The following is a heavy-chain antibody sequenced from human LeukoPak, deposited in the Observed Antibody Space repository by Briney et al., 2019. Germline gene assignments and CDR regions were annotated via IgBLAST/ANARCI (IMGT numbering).Heavy chain of an antibody. V-gene: IGHV4-61*02. J-gene: IGHJ4*02. CDR2: IYTSGST. Sequence: PSETLSLTCTVSGGSISSGSYYWSWIRQPAGKGLEWIGRIYTSGSTNYNPSLKSRVTISVDTSKNQFSLKLSSVAAADTAVYYCARFGHVYSSSSLGFDYWGQGTLVTVSS. CDR1: GGSISSGSYY. D-gene: IGHD6-6*01. CDR3: ARFGHVYSSSSLGFDY.